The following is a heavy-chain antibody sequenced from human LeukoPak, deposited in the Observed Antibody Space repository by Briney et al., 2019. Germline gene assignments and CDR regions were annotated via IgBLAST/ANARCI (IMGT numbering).Heavy chain of an antibody. V-gene: IGHV3-7*01. CDR1: GFPFSSYW. CDR3: AGGGGPVDY. J-gene: IGHJ4*02. CDR2: INQDGNEK. Sequence: GGSLRLSCAPSGFPFSSYWMTWVRQAPGKGLEWVANINQDGNEKYYVDSLKGRFTISRDNAKNSLYLQMNSLRVEDTAVYYCAGGGGPVDYWGQGTLVTVSS.